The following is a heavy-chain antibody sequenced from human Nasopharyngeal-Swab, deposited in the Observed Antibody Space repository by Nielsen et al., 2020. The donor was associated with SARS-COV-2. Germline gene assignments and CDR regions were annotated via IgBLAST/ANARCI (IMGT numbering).Heavy chain of an antibody. Sequence: WVRQAPGQGLEWMGWISAYNGRTYYAQKFQGRVTMTTDTSTSTAYMDLRSLRSDDTAVYYCVRDPRGSDYWGQGTLVTVSS. CDR3: VRDPRGSDY. D-gene: IGHD6-25*01. CDR2: ISAYNGRT. V-gene: IGHV1-18*01. J-gene: IGHJ4*02.